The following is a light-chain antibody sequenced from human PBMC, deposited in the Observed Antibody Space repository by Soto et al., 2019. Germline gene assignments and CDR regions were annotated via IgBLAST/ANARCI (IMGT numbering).Light chain of an antibody. CDR2: EVS. Sequence: QSALTQPASVSESPGQSITISCTGTSSDVGGYNYVSWYQQHPGKAPKLMIYEVSNRPSGVSNRFSGSKSGNTASLTISGLQAEDEADYYCSSYTSSSTHWVFGGGTKLTVL. CDR1: SSDVGGYNY. J-gene: IGLJ3*02. V-gene: IGLV2-14*01. CDR3: SSYTSSSTHWV.